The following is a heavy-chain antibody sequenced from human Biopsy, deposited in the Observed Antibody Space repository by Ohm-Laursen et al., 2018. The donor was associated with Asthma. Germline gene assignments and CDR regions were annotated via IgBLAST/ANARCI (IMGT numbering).Heavy chain of an antibody. CDR1: GFTFSSYA. CDR3: ARDMNRDGWYFDY. J-gene: IGHJ4*02. V-gene: IGHV3-30*04. Sequence: SLRLSCTASGFTFSSYAMHWVRQAPGKGLEWVAVISYDGSTKYYADSVKGRFTISRDNSKNTLYLQMNSLRGDDTAVYYCARDMNRDGWYFDYWGQGTLVTVSS. D-gene: IGHD5-24*01. CDR2: ISYDGSTK.